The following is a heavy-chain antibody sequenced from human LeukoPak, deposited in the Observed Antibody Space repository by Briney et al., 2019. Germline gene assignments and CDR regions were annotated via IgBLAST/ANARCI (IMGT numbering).Heavy chain of an antibody. CDR3: AIRIAAAGIDY. J-gene: IGHJ4*02. CDR1: GGTFSSYA. D-gene: IGHD6-13*01. Sequence: SVKVSCKASGGTFSSYAISWVRQAPGQGLEWMGGIIPIFGTANYAQKFQGRVTITADESTSTAYMERSSLRSEDTAVYYCAIRIAAAGIDYWGQGTLVTVSS. CDR2: IIPIFGTA. V-gene: IGHV1-69*13.